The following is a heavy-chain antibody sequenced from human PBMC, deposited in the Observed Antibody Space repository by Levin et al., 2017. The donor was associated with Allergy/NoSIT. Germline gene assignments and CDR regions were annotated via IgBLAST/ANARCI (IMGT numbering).Heavy chain of an antibody. V-gene: IGHV4-34*01. D-gene: IGHD2-2*02. CDR2: INHSGST. Sequence: PSETLSLTCAVYGGSFSGYYWSWIRQPPGKGLEWIGEINHSGSTNYNPSLKSRVTISVDTSKNQFSLKLSSVTAADTAVYYCAREPSYCSSTSCYTFGRYYYGMDVWGQGTTVTVSS. CDR1: GGSFSGYY. CDR3: AREPSYCSSTSCYTFGRYYYGMDV. J-gene: IGHJ6*02.